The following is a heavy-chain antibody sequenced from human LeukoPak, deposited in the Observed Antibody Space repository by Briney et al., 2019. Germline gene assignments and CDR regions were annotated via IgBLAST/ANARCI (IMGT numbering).Heavy chain of an antibody. J-gene: IGHJ4*02. CDR2: ISAYNGNT. CDR3: ARSELRFLEWLLYVTIPFDY. V-gene: IGHV1-18*01. CDR1: GCTFTSYG. Sequence: ASVKVSCKASGCTFTSYGISWVRQAPGQGLEWMGWISAYNGNTNYAQKLQGRVTMTTDTSTSTAYMELRSLRSDDTAVYYCARSELRFLEWLLYVTIPFDYWGQGTLVTVSS. D-gene: IGHD3-3*01.